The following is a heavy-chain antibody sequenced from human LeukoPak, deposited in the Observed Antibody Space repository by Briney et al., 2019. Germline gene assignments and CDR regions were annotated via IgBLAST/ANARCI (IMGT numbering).Heavy chain of an antibody. D-gene: IGHD3-10*01. CDR1: GYTFTGYY. Sequence: ASVKVSCKASGYTFTGYYLHWVRQAPGQGLEWMGWINPNSGGTNYAQKFQGRVTMTRDTSISTAYMELRRLTSDDTAVYYCAREPINVIRGYYYYYMDVWGKGTTVTISS. J-gene: IGHJ6*03. CDR3: AREPINVIRGYYYYYMDV. CDR2: INPNSGGT. V-gene: IGHV1-2*02.